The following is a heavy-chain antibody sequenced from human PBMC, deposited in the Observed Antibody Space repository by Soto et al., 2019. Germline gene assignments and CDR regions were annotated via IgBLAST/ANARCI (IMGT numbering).Heavy chain of an antibody. CDR1: GYIFTSYR. CDR2: ITADNGNT. V-gene: IGHV1-18*01. J-gene: IGHJ6*02. Sequence: QVRLVQSGAEVKKPGASVKVSCKSSGYIFTSYRINWVRQAPGQGPEWLGWITADNGNTDYPQKLQGRVTMTTDTSTSTAYLELRSLTSDDTAVYYCARDRRGIVAPGGGMDVWGQGTTVTVTS. CDR3: ARDRRGIVAPGGGMDV. D-gene: IGHD6-13*01.